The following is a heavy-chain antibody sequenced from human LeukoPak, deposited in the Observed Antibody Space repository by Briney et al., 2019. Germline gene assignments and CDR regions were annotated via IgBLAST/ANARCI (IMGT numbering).Heavy chain of an antibody. CDR2: IYHSGST. D-gene: IGHD5-12*01. CDR1: GYSISSGYY. V-gene: IGHV4-38-2*02. CDR3: ARQGSGYDFSDY. Sequence: ASETLSLTCTVSGYSISSGYYWGWIRQPPGKGLEWIGRIYHSGSTYYNPSLKSRVTISVDTSKNQFSLKLSSVTAADTAVYYCARQGSGYDFSDYWGQGTLVTVSS. J-gene: IGHJ4*02.